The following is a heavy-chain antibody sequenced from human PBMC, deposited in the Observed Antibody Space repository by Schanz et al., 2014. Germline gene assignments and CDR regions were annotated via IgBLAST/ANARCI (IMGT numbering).Heavy chain of an antibody. CDR3: ARPRFDYGEVDY. J-gene: IGHJ4*02. Sequence: GQLLESGGGLIQPGTSLILSCSVSGFSLNTYGIHWFRQPAGKGLEWVAVIWNNGVTKYYADSVRGRFTISRDRFQNTLYLRMSSLRAEDTAVYYCARPRFDYGEVDYWGQGTLXTVSS. CDR2: IWNNGVTK. D-gene: IGHD4-17*01. CDR1: GFSLNTYG. V-gene: IGHV3-33*01.